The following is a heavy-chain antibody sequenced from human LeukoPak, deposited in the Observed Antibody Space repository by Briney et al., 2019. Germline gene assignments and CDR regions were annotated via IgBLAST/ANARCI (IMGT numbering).Heavy chain of an antibody. CDR2: ISSSGSTI. Sequence: GGSLRLSCAASGFTFRSYEMNWVRQAPGKGLEWVSYISSSGSTIYYVDSVKGRFTISRDNAKNLLYLQMNSLRAEDTAVYYCARDRYYGSGIFDYWGQGALVTVSS. J-gene: IGHJ4*02. V-gene: IGHV3-48*03. CDR3: ARDRYYGSGIFDY. CDR1: GFTFRSYE. D-gene: IGHD3-10*01.